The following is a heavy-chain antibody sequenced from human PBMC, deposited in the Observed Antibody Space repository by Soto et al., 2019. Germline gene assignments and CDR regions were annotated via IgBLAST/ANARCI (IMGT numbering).Heavy chain of an antibody. D-gene: IGHD1-20*01. V-gene: IGHV4-59*01. J-gene: IGHJ4*02. CDR1: GGSISSYY. CDR3: ARCIRDNWLPFDY. CDR2: IYYSGST. Sequence: QVQLQESGPGLVKPSETLSLTCTVSGGSISSYYWSWIRQPPGKGLEWIGYIYYSGSTNYNPSLKSRVTISVDTSKNQFSLKLSSVTAADTAVYYCARCIRDNWLPFDYWGQGTLVTVSS.